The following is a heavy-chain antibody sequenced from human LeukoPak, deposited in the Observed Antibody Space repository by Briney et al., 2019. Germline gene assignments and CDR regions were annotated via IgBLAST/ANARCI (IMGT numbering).Heavy chain of an antibody. J-gene: IGHJ4*02. CDR2: IRYDGSNK. D-gene: IGHD2-2*01. V-gene: IGHV3-30*02. CDR1: GFTFSSYG. Sequence: GGSLRLSCAASGFTFSSYGMHWVRQAPGKGLEWVAFIRYDGSNKYYADSVKGRFTISRDNSKNTLYLQKNSLRAEDTAVYYCAKGRNNIVVVPAAMADYWGQGTLVTVSS. CDR3: AKGRNNIVVVPAAMADY.